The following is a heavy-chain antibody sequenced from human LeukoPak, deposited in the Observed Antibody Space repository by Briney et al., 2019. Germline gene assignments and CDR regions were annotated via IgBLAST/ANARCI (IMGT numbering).Heavy chain of an antibody. D-gene: IGHD1-1*01. Sequence: GGSLRLSCAASGFTFSSYGMHWVRQAPGKGLEWVAFIWFDGSNKHYADSVKGRFTISRDNSEDTLYLQMNSLRAEDTAVYYCVRGPSGSGFAFDSWGQGALVTVSS. CDR2: IWFDGSNK. CDR3: VRGPSGSGFAFDS. J-gene: IGHJ4*02. V-gene: IGHV3-33*01. CDR1: GFTFSSYG.